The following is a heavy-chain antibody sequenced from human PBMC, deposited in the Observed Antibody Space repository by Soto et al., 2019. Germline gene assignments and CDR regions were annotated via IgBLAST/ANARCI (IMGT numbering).Heavy chain of an antibody. J-gene: IGHJ5*02. CDR3: TRGPPRVQWFDP. V-gene: IGHV4-30-4*02. CDR1: GGSISSGDYY. CDR2: IYYSGST. Sequence: NPSETLSLTCTVSGGSISSGDYYWSWIRQPPGKGLEWIGYIYYSGSTYYNPSLKSRVTISVDTSKNQFSLELSSVTAADTAVYYCTRGPPRVQWFDPWGLGTLVTVSS.